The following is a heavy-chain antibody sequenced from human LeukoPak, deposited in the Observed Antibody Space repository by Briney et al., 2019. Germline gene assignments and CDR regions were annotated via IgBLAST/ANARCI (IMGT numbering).Heavy chain of an antibody. CDR1: GFTFSSYW. V-gene: IGHV3-7*01. D-gene: IGHD6-13*01. J-gene: IGHJ5*02. CDR3: ARVIRRIAAAGYQGRWFDP. Sequence: PGGSLRLSCAASGFTFSSYWMSWVRQAPGKGLEWVANIKQDGSGKYYVDSVKGRFTISRDNAKNSLYLQMNSLRAEDTAVYYCARVIRRIAAAGYQGRWFDPWGQGTLVTVSS. CDR2: IKQDGSGK.